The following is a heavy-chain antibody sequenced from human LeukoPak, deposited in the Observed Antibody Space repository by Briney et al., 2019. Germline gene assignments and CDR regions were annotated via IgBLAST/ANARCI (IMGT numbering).Heavy chain of an antibody. CDR2: INPTGGST. Sequence: ASVKVSFTSSGYTFTSYYIHWVRQAPGQGLEWMGIINPTGGSTNYAQKFQGRVTMTSDTSTSTVYMELSSLRSEDTAVYYCAKSGYSSSYSIHLTNWFDPWGQGTLVTVSS. CDR1: GYTFTSYY. V-gene: IGHV1-46*01. J-gene: IGHJ5*02. CDR3: AKSGYSSSYSIHLTNWFDP. D-gene: IGHD6-13*01.